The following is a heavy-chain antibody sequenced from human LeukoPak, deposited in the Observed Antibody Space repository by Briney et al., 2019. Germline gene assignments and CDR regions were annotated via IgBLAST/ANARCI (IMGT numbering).Heavy chain of an antibody. V-gene: IGHV4-59*01. J-gene: IGHJ4*02. CDR1: GVSINGYY. D-gene: IGHD3-22*01. CDR3: AGLVGRYSSGLYYYYFDY. Sequence: SETLSLTCTVSGVSINGYYWSWIRQPPGKGLEWIGYIYYSGSSNNNPSLKSRVTISVDTSKNQFSLKLSSVTAADTAVYYCAGLVGRYSSGLYYYYFDYWGQGTLVTVSS. CDR2: IYYSGSS.